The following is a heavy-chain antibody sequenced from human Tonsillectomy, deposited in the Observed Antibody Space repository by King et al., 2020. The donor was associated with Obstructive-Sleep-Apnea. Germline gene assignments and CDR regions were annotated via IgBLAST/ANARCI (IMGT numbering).Heavy chain of an antibody. CDR1: GGSISSGGYY. V-gene: IGHV4-31*03. CDR2: IYYSGST. D-gene: IGHD5-12*01. CDR3: ARDSGGGYDDWFDP. Sequence: QLQESGPGLVKPSQTLSLTCTVSGGSISSGGYYWSWIRQHPGKGLEWIGYIYYSGSTYYNPSLKSRVTISVDTPKNQFSLKLSSVTAADTAVYYCARDSGGGYDDWFDPWGQGTLVTVSS. J-gene: IGHJ5*02.